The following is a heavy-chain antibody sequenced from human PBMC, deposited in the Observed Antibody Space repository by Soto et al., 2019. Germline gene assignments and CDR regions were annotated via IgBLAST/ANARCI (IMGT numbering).Heavy chain of an antibody. CDR1: GGSISSYY. V-gene: IGHV4-59*01. D-gene: IGHD1-7*01. J-gene: IGHJ5*02. CDR3: ARGYNWNYPGWFDP. Sequence: SSETLSLTCTVSGGSISSYYWSWIRQPPGKGLEWIGYIYYSGRTNYNPSLKSRVTISVDTSKNQFSLKLSSVTAADTAVYYCARGYNWNYPGWFDPWGQGTLVTSPQ. CDR2: IYYSGRT.